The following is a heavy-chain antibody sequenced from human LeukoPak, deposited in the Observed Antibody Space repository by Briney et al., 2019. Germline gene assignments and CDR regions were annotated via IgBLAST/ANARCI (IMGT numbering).Heavy chain of an antibody. J-gene: IGHJ4*02. V-gene: IGHV3-30*19. Sequence: GRSLRLSCAASGFTFSYYGMHWVRQAPGKGLEWVAVISYDGSNKYYADSVKGRFTISRDNSKNTLYLQMNSLRTEDTAVYYCTRDRGNPSGWYGGDYWGQGTLVTVSS. D-gene: IGHD6-19*01. CDR1: GFTFSYYG. CDR3: TRDRGNPSGWYGGDY. CDR2: ISYDGSNK.